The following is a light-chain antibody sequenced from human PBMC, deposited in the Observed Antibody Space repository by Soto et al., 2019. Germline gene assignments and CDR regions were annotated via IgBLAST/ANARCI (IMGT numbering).Light chain of an antibody. Sequence: QSALTQPASVSGSPGQSITISCTGTSSDVGGYNYVSWYQQHPGKAPKLMIYEVSNRPSGVSNRFSGSKSGSTASLTISGLQPEDEGDYYCSAYTARSTLVFGGGTKVTVL. CDR1: SSDVGGYNY. V-gene: IGLV2-14*01. J-gene: IGLJ3*02. CDR3: SAYTARSTLV. CDR2: EVS.